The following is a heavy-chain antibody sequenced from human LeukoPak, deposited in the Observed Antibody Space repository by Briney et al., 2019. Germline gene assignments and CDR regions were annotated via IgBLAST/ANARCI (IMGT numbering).Heavy chain of an antibody. CDR2: IWYDGSNK. V-gene: IGHV3-33*01. CDR1: GFTFSSYG. J-gene: IGHJ4*02. D-gene: IGHD1-26*01. Sequence: SGRSLRLSCAASGFTFSSYGMHWVRQAPGKGLEWVAVIWYDGSNKYYADSVKGRFTISRDNSKNTLFLQMNSLRAEDTAVYYCAGGVYSAEIVGDYWGQGTLVTISS. CDR3: AGGVYSAEIVGDY.